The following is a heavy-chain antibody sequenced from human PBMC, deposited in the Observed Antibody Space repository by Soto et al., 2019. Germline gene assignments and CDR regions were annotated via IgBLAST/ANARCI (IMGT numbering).Heavy chain of an antibody. CDR1: GGSISSGGYY. D-gene: IGHD4-4*01. V-gene: IGHV4-31*03. Sequence: PLETLPLTCTVSGGSISSGGYYWSWIRKHPGKGLEWIGYIYYSGSTYYNPSLKSRVTISVDTSKNQFSLKLSSVTAADTAVYYCARGPPPYSNYRYYYYYYMDVWGKGTTVTVSS. CDR2: IYYSGST. J-gene: IGHJ6*03. CDR3: ARGPPPYSNYRYYYYYYMDV.